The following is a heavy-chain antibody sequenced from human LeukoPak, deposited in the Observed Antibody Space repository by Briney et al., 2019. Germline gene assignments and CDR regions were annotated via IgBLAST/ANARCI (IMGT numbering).Heavy chain of an antibody. CDR1: GFTFSSYA. J-gene: IGHJ6*04. CDR3: AELGITMIGGV. V-gene: IGHV3-23*01. D-gene: IGHD3-10*02. CDR2: ISGSGGNT. Sequence: GGSLRLSCAASGFTFSSYAMSWVRQAPGKGLEWVSGISGSGGNTSYADSVKGRFTISRDNAKTSLYLQMNSLRAEDTAVYYCAELGITMIGGVWGKGTTVTISS.